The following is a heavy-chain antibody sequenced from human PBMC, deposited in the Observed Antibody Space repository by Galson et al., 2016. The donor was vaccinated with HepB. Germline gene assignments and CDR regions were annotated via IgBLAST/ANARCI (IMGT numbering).Heavy chain of an antibody. V-gene: IGHV3-48*02. D-gene: IGHD2-21*02. CDR1: EFTFSNYG. J-gene: IGHJ4*02. CDR2: ISSPSSTI. CDR3: ARDPLPIAVVTGTFDY. Sequence: SLRLSCAGSEFTFSNYGINWVRQAPGKRLEWVSYISSPSSTIYYADSVKGRFTISRDNAKNSLYLQMSSLRDEDTAVYYCARDPLPIAVVTGTFDYWGQGTLVTVSS.